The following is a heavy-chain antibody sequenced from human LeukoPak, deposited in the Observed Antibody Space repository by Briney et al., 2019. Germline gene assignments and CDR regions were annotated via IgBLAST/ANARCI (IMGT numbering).Heavy chain of an antibody. D-gene: IGHD3-16*02. Sequence: SVNVSCTASGGTFSSYAISWVRQAPGQGLEWMGGIIPIFGTANYAQKFQGRVTITADESTSTAYMELSSLRSEDTAVYYCARDRFGITFGGVIVDGMDVWGQGTTVTVSS. CDR2: IIPIFGTA. CDR3: ARDRFGITFGGVIVDGMDV. CDR1: GGTFSSYA. V-gene: IGHV1-69*01. J-gene: IGHJ6*02.